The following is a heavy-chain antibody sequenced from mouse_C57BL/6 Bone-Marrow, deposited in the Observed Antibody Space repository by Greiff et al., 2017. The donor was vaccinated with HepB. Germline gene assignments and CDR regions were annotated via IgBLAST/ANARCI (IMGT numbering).Heavy chain of an antibody. J-gene: IGHJ4*01. CDR1: GYTFTSYW. Sequence: EVMLVESGTVLARPGASVKMSCKTSGYTFTSYWMHWVKQRPGQGLEWIGAIYPGNSDTSYNQKFKGKAKLTAVTSASTAYMELSSLTNEDSAVYYCTKGYDYVWDYAMDYWGQGTSVTVSS. CDR2: IYPGNSDT. V-gene: IGHV1-5*01. CDR3: TKGYDYVWDYAMDY. D-gene: IGHD2-4*01.